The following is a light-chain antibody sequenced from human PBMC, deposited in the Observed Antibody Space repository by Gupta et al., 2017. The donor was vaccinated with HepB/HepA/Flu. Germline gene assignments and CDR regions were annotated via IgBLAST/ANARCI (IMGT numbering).Light chain of an antibody. V-gene: IGKV1-5*03. CDR3: QQENSFPFP. Sequence: DIQMTQSPSTLSASVGDRVTITCRASQSISIWLAWYQQKPGKAPKLLIYKASRLASGVPSSFSGSCIGTEFPLPLHRPQPDEFANYYWQQENSFPFPFGQGTKLEIK. CDR1: QSISIW. CDR2: KAS. J-gene: IGKJ2*01.